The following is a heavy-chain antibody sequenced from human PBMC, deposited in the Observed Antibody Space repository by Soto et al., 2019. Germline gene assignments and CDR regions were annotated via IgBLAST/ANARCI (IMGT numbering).Heavy chain of an antibody. J-gene: IGHJ6*02. Sequence: EVQLVESGGGLVQPGGSLRLSCAASGFTFSSDCMSWVRQAPGKGLEWVANIKQDGSEKYNVDSVKGRFTISRDNAKNTLYLQMNSLRDEDTAVYYCARDLYSSYSDYYYYNGMDVWGQGTTVTVS. CDR3: ARDLYSSYSDYYYYNGMDV. D-gene: IGHD5-12*01. V-gene: IGHV3-7*03. CDR2: IKQDGSEK. CDR1: GFTFSSDC.